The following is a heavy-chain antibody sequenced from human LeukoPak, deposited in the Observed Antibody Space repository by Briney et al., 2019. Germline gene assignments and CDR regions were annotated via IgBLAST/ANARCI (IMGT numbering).Heavy chain of an antibody. D-gene: IGHD2-2*02. CDR2: IKTDGSEA. V-gene: IGHV3-74*01. Sequence: GGSLRLSCEASGLIFSDYWMHWVRQGPGKGLEWVSRIKTDGSEASYGDSVKDRFVISRDNSKSMLFLQMNNLRADDTATYFCVRDVGLYGGRPGADWGQGTLVIVSS. J-gene: IGHJ4*02. CDR3: VRDVGLYGGRPGAD. CDR1: GLIFSDYW.